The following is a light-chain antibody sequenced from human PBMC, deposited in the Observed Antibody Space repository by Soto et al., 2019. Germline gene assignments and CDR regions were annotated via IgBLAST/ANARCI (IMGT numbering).Light chain of an antibody. Sequence: QSALTQPASVSGSPGQSITISCTGTSGDVGGYNYVSLYQQHPGKAPKLMIYDVSNRPSGVSNRYSGSKSGNTASLTISGLQAEDEADYYCSSYTSSSTLYVFGTGTQLTVL. CDR2: DVS. J-gene: IGLJ1*01. CDR3: SSYTSSSTLYV. V-gene: IGLV2-14*01. CDR1: SGDVGGYNY.